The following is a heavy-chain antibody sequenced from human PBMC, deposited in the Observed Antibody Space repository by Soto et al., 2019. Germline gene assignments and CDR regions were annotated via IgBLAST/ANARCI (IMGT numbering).Heavy chain of an antibody. V-gene: IGHV4-30-4*01. CDR1: GGSISSGDYY. Sequence: QVQLQESGPGLVKPSQTLSLTCTVSGGSISSGDYYWSWIRQPPGKGLEWIGYIYYSGSTYYNLSLKSRVTISVDTSKNQFSLKLSSVTAADTAVYYCAQINCGGDCYMDYWGQGTLVTVSS. CDR2: IYYSGST. CDR3: AQINCGGDCYMDY. J-gene: IGHJ4*02. D-gene: IGHD2-21*02.